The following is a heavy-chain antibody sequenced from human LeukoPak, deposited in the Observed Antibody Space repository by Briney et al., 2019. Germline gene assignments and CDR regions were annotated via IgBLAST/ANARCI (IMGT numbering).Heavy chain of an antibody. CDR1: GFTFSSYA. V-gene: IGHV3-23*01. J-gene: IGHJ2*01. CDR3: ARGYWYFDL. Sequence: PGGSLRLSCAASGFTFSSYAMNWVRQAPGKGLEWVSVISGPDTTYYADSVKGRFTISRDNSKNTLYLQMNSLRAEDTAVYYCARGYWYFDLWGRGTLVTVSS. CDR2: ISGPDTT.